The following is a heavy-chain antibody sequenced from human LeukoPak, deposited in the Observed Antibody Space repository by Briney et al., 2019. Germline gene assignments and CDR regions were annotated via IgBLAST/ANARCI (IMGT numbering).Heavy chain of an antibody. Sequence: SETLSLTCTVSGSSISSDYSYWTWIRQPPGKGLEWIGYIYKRGNPYYNPSLKGRLTMSIDTSKSQFSLKLSSVTAADTAVYYCAREHGYCSDTTCYGMDVWGQGTTVIVSS. CDR2: IYKRGNP. V-gene: IGHV4-30-4*01. CDR1: GSSISSDYSY. J-gene: IGHJ6*02. CDR3: AREHGYCSDTTCYGMDV. D-gene: IGHD2-2*03.